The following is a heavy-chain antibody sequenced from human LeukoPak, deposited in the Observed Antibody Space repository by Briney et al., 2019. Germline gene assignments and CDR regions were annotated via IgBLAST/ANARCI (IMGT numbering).Heavy chain of an antibody. CDR3: ARDGVYEYVWGTYRYFDY. CDR2: IYSGGST. Sequence: GGSLRLSCAASGFTVSSNYMSWVRQAPGKGLEWVSVIYSGGSTYYADSVKGRFTISRDNSKNTLYLQMNSLRAEDTAVYYCARDGVYEYVWGTYRYFDYWGQGTLVTVSS. J-gene: IGHJ4*02. CDR1: GFTVSSNY. D-gene: IGHD3-16*01. V-gene: IGHV3-53*01.